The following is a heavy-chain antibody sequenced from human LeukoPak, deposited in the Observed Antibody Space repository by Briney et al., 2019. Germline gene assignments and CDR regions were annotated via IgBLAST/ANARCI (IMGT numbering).Heavy chain of an antibody. D-gene: IGHD5-18*01. Sequence: PSETLSLTCTVSGGSISDSSYYWGWIRQPPGKGLEWIGSIYYSGSTYYNPSLKSRVTMSVDTSKNHFSLKLSSVTAADTAVYYCARDRGEYSYAYDYWGQGTLVTVSS. CDR1: GGSISDSSYY. V-gene: IGHV4-39*07. J-gene: IGHJ4*02. CDR2: IYYSGST. CDR3: ARDRGEYSYAYDY.